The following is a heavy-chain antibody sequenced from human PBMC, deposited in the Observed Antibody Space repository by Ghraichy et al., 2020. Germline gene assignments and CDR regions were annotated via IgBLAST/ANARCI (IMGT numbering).Heavy chain of an antibody. CDR2: LNIDGTTV. V-gene: IGHV3-74*01. CDR1: GFSFTDYW. CDR3: VRSYKDGLRHFDY. Sequence: LSLTCAASGFSFTDYWMHWVRQTPGRGLEWVSHLNIDGTTVNYADSVKGRFTISRDNAKNTMYLQMISLTVEDTAVYYCVRSYKDGLRHFDYWGQGTMVTVSS. D-gene: IGHD1-14*01. J-gene: IGHJ4*02.